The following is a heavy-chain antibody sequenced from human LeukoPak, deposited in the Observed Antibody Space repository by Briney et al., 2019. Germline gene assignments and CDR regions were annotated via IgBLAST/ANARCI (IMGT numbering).Heavy chain of an antibody. Sequence: PRGSLRLSCAASGFTFSSYEMNWVRQAPGKGLEWVSYISSSGSNIYYADSVKGRFTISRDNAKNSLYLQMNSLRAEDTAVYYCARVRNPFDYWGQGTLVTVSS. D-gene: IGHD1-14*01. CDR1: GFTFSSYE. J-gene: IGHJ4*02. V-gene: IGHV3-48*03. CDR2: ISSSGSNI. CDR3: ARVRNPFDY.